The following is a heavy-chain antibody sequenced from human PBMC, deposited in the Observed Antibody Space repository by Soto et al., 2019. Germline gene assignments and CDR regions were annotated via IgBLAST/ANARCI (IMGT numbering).Heavy chain of an antibody. Sequence: PSETLSLTCTVAVGSVSSGSDYWSWIRQPPGKGLEWIGYIYYSGSTYYNPSLKSRVTISVDTSKNQFSLKLSSVTAADTAVYYCASTNPSGYGGSAAFSYFDTWGQQTLLTISS. CDR2: IYYSGST. CDR1: VGSVSSGSDY. J-gene: IGHJ5*02. CDR3: ASTNPSGYGGSAAFSYFDT. D-gene: IGHD5-12*01. V-gene: IGHV4-31*03.